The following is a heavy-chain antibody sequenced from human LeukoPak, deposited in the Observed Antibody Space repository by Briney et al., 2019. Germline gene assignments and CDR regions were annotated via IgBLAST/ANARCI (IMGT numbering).Heavy chain of an antibody. V-gene: IGHV3-21*01. Sequence: GGSLRLSCAASGFTFSSYSMNWVRQAPGKGLEWVSSISSSSSYIYYADSVKGRFTISRDNAKNSLYLQMNSLRAEDTAVYYCARDPPLIAAAGSRCFQHWGQGTLVTVSS. CDR2: ISSSSSYI. CDR1: GFTFSSYS. CDR3: ARDPPLIAAAGSRCFQH. D-gene: IGHD6-13*01. J-gene: IGHJ1*01.